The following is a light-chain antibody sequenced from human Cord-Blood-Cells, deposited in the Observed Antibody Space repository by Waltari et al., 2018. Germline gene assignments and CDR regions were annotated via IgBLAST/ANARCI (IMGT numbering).Light chain of an antibody. Sequence: EIVLTQSPGTLSLSPGEIATLSCRASPSVSSSYLAWYQQKPGQAPRLLIYGASSRATCIPDRFSGSGSGTDFTLTISRLEPEDFAVYYCQQYGSSPMYTFGQGTKLEIK. CDR1: PSVSSSY. CDR3: QQYGSSPMYT. J-gene: IGKJ2*01. V-gene: IGKV3-20*01. CDR2: GAS.